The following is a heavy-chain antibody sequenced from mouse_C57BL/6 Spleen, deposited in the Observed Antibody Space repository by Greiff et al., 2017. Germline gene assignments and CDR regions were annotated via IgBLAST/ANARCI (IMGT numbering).Heavy chain of an antibody. CDR3: ARDDYGRAMDY. CDR1: GYTFTGYW. Sequence: QVQLKESGAELMKPGASVKLSCKATGYTFTGYWIEWVKQRPGHGLEWIGEILPGSGSTNYNAKFKGKATFTADTSSNTSYMQIRSLTTEDSAIYYCARDDYGRAMDYWGQGTSVTVSS. J-gene: IGHJ4*01. V-gene: IGHV1-9*01. CDR2: ILPGSGST. D-gene: IGHD2-4*01.